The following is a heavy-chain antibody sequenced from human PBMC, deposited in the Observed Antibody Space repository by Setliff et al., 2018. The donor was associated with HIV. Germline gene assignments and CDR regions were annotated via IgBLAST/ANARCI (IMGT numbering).Heavy chain of an antibody. J-gene: IGHJ3*02. CDR2: VGAVGSPT. CDR3: AKVVAFGIDGFYI. CDR1: GFTYSNYA. D-gene: IGHD3-10*01. Sequence: PGESLRLSCAASGFTYSNYAMGWVRPCPGKGLEWVSTVGAVGSPTHYAESVRGRFTISKDNSKSTLSLQMHSLREEDTAVYVCAKVVAFGIDGFYIWGQGTMVTVSS. V-gene: IGHV3-23*01.